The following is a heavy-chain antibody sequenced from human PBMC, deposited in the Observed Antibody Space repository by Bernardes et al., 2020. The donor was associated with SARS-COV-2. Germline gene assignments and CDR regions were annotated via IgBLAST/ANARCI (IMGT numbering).Heavy chain of an antibody. Sequence: GSLRLSCAASGFIVSDSDMSWVRQAPGKGLEWVAHVWFDGSDIDYADSVKGRFTISRDNSKNTVYLQMNSLRAEDTAVYYCAKDGSGSGTYIPFFDFWGQGSLVTVSS. D-gene: IGHD1-26*01. CDR2: VWFDGSDI. V-gene: IGHV3-33*06. CDR3: AKDGSGSGTYIPFFDF. CDR1: GFIVSDSD. J-gene: IGHJ4*02.